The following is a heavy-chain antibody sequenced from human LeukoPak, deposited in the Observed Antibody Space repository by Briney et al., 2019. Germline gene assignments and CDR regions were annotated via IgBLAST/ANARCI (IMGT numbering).Heavy chain of an antibody. Sequence: GRSLRLSCAASGFTFSSYGMHWVRQAPGKGLEWVAVISYDGSNKYYADSVKGRFTISRDNSKNTLYLQMNSLRAEDTAVHYCAKAPDYSGSYYWGQGTLVTVSS. CDR2: ISYDGSNK. CDR1: GFTFSSYG. CDR3: AKAPDYSGSYY. V-gene: IGHV3-30*18. J-gene: IGHJ4*02. D-gene: IGHD1-26*01.